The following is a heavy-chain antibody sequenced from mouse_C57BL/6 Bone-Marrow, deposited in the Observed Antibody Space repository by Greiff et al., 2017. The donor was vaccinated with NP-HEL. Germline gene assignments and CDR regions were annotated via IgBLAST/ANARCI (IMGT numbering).Heavy chain of an antibody. V-gene: IGHV1-19*01. D-gene: IGHD3-2*02. CDR1: GYTFTDYY. J-gene: IGHJ3*01. Sequence: VQLQQSGPVLVKPGASVKMSCKASGYTFTDYYMNWVKQSHGKSLEWIGVINPYNGGTSYNQKFKGKATLTVDKSSSTAYMELNSLTSEDSAVYYCARRAQATSWFAYWGQGTLVTVSA. CDR2: INPYNGGT. CDR3: ARRAQATSWFAY.